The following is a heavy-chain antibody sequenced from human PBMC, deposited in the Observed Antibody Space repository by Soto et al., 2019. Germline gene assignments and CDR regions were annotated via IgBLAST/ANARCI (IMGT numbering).Heavy chain of an antibody. Sequence: QVQLVQSGAEVKKPESSVKVSCKASGGTFSSYTISWVRQAPGQGLEWMGRIIPILGIANYAQKFQGRVTITADKSTSTAYMELSSLRSEDTAVYYCARDGEASTRGGTDYWGQGTLVTVSS. CDR1: GGTFSSYT. CDR2: IIPILGIA. J-gene: IGHJ4*02. CDR3: ARDGEASTRGGTDY. V-gene: IGHV1-69*08. D-gene: IGHD3-10*01.